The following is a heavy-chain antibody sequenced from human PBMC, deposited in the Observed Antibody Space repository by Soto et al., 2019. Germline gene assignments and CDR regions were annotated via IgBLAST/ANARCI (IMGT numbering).Heavy chain of an antibody. J-gene: IGHJ6*02. CDR1: GYTFTGYY. Sequence: GASVKVSCKASGYTFTGYYMHWVRQAPGQGLEWMGWINPNSGGTNYAQKFRGWVTMTRDTSISTAYMELSRLRSDDTAVYYCAREGDVLVPAAPYYYYGMDVWGQGTTVTVSS. CDR2: INPNSGGT. D-gene: IGHD2-2*01. CDR3: AREGDVLVPAAPYYYYGMDV. V-gene: IGHV1-2*04.